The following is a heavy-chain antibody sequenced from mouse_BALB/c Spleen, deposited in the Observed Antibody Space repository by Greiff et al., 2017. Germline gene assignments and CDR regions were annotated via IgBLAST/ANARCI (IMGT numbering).Heavy chain of an antibody. D-gene: IGHD2-1*01. CDR1: GFNIKDTY. J-gene: IGHJ4*01. Sequence: EVQLQESGAELVKPGASVKLSCTASGFNIKDTYMHWVKQRPEQGLEWIGRIDPANGNTKYDPKFQGKATITADTSSNTAYLQLSSLTSEDTAVYYCARCYYGYYYAMDYWGQGTSVTVSS. CDR3: ARCYYGYYYAMDY. V-gene: IGHV14-3*02. CDR2: IDPANGNT.